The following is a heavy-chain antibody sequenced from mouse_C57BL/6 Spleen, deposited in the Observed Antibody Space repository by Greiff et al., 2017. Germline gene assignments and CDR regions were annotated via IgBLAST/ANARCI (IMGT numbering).Heavy chain of an antibody. CDR2: ISSGGDYI. Sequence: EVKVVESGEGLVKPGGSLQLSCAASGFTFSSYAMSWVRQTPEKRLEWVAYISSGGDYIYYAVIVKGRFTLSRDNARNTLYLQMSSLESEDTAMYYCTRDWAYDGYYFDVWGTGATVTVCS. V-gene: IGHV5-9-1*02. D-gene: IGHD2-3*01. CDR1: GFTFSSYA. CDR3: TRDWAYDGYYFDV. J-gene: IGHJ1*03.